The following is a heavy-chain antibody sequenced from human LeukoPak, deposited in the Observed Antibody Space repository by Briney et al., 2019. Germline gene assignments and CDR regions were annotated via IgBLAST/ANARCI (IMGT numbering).Heavy chain of an antibody. V-gene: IGHV4-59*02. CDR2: ASKSGSA. D-gene: IGHD3-10*01. CDR3: ARGSLLRFGESRRWYFDL. CDR1: GSSVSSYS. Sequence: PSETLSLTCSVSGSSVSSYSWSWIRQPPGKGLEWIGCASKSGSANYNPSLKTQVTISVDRSKNQLSLKLNSVTAADTAVYSCARGSLLRFGESRRWYFDLWGRGTLVTVSS. J-gene: IGHJ2*01.